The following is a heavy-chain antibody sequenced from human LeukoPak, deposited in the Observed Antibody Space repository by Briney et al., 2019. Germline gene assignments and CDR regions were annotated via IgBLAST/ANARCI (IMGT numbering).Heavy chain of an antibody. J-gene: IGHJ4*02. V-gene: IGHV4-34*01. CDR2: INHSGST. CDR1: GGSFSGYY. CDR3: ARRGRDGFDY. D-gene: IGHD5-24*01. Sequence: SETLSLTCAVYGGSFSGYYWSWIRQPPGKGLEWIGEINHSGSTNYNPSLKSRVTISVDTSKNQLSLKLSSVTAADTAVYYCARRGRDGFDYWGQGTLVTVSS.